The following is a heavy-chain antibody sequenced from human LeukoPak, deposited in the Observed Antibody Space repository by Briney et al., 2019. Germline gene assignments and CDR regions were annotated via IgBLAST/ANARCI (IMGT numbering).Heavy chain of an antibody. CDR1: GFTFSDYY. Sequence: GGSLRLPCAASGFTFSDYYMSWIRQAPGKGLEWVSYISSSGSTIYYADSVKGRFTISRDNAKNSLYLQMNSLRADDTAVYYCARDRRYGSGSSWRFWGQGTLVTVSS. D-gene: IGHD3-10*01. CDR3: ARDRRYGSGSSWRF. V-gene: IGHV3-11*01. J-gene: IGHJ4*02. CDR2: ISSSGSTI.